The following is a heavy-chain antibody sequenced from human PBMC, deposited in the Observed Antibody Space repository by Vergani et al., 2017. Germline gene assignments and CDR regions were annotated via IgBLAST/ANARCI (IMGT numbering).Heavy chain of an antibody. CDR2: IWYDGSNK. CDR3: AGGSRFRPFDF. D-gene: IGHD3-3*01. J-gene: IGHJ4*02. CDR1: GFTFSSYG. V-gene: IGHV3-33*01. Sequence: QVQLVESGGGVVQPGRSLRLSCAASGFTFSSYGMHWVRQAPGKGLEWVAVIWYDGSNKYYADSVKGRFTISRDNSKNTLYLQMNSLRAEDTAVYYCAGGSRFRPFDFWGQGTLVTVSS.